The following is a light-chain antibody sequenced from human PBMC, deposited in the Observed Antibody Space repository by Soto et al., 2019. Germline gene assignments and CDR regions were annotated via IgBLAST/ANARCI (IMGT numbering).Light chain of an antibody. CDR2: GVS. Sequence: QSALTQPASVSGSPGQSITISCTGTNSDIGRYKYVSWYLQYPGKAPKLMIYGVSNRPSGVSNRFSGSKSGNTASLTISGLQAEDEADYYCSSYTGGRDDVVFGGGTKLTVL. CDR3: SSYTGGRDDVV. CDR1: NSDIGRYKY. V-gene: IGLV2-14*01. J-gene: IGLJ2*01.